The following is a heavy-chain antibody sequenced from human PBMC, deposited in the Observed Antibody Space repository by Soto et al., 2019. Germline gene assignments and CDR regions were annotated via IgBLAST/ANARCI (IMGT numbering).Heavy chain of an antibody. CDR2: IIPILGIG. D-gene: IGHD6-19*01. CDR1: GGTFSNYT. Sequence: QVQLVQSGAEVKKPGSSVKVSCKASGGTFSNYTISWVRQAPGQGLEWVGRIIPILGIGNHAQRFQGRVTITADRFTSTAYMELSSLRSEDTAVYYCAREVAVVYHEAFEIWGQGTMVTVSS. J-gene: IGHJ3*02. CDR3: AREVAVVYHEAFEI. V-gene: IGHV1-69*08.